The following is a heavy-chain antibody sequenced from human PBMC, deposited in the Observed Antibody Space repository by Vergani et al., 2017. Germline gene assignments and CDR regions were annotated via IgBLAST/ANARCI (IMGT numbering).Heavy chain of an antibody. J-gene: IGHJ5*02. Sequence: QVQLVQSGAEVKKPGASVKVSCKASGYTFTSDDINWVRQATGQGLEWMGWMNPISGNTGYAQNLQGRLTITRDTSVNTAYMELSSLTSEDMAVYYCARGRPYGGWFDPWGQGTLVTVSS. CDR2: MNPISGNT. D-gene: IGHD4-17*01. CDR3: ARGRPYGGWFDP. CDR1: GYTFTSDD. V-gene: IGHV1-8*03.